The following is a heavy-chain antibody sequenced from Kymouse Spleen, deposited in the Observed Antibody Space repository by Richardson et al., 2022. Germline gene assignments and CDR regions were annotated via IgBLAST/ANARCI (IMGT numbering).Heavy chain of an antibody. CDR1: GFTFSSYG. CDR3: AKDQYYDFWSGYYTSFDY. Sequence: QVQLVESGGGVVQPGRSLRLSCAASGFTFSSYGMHWVRQAPGKGLEWVAVISYDGSNKYYADSVKGRFTISRDNSKNTLYLQMNSLRAEDTAVYYCAKDQYYDFWSGYYTSFDYWGQGTLVTVSS. CDR2: ISYDGSNK. V-gene: IGHV3-30*18. J-gene: IGHJ4*02. D-gene: IGHD3-3*01.